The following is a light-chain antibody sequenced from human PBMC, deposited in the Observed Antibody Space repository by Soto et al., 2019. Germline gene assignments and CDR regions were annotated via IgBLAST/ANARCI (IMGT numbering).Light chain of an antibody. V-gene: IGKV3-15*01. Sequence: EIVMTQSPATLSVSPGERATLSCRASQSVGSSLAWYQQKLGQVPRLLIYDASTRASCIPARFSGSGSGTEFTLTISSLQSEELAVYYCQHYNGWPETFGQGNQVEIK. CDR2: DAS. J-gene: IGKJ1*01. CDR3: QHYNGWPET. CDR1: QSVGSS.